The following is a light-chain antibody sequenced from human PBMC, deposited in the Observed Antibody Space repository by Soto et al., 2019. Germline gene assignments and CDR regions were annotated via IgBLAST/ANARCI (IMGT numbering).Light chain of an antibody. Sequence: HQRPGHSPGRLLYKVSKRDSGGPNRFSGSGSGTDFTLKISRVEAEDVGVYYCMQALRTFTFGQGTRLEIK. CDR3: MQALRTFT. CDR2: KVS. V-gene: IGKV2-30*01. J-gene: IGKJ5*01.